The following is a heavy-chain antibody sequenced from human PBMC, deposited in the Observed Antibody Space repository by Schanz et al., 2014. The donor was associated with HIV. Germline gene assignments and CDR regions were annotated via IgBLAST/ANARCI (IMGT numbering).Heavy chain of an antibody. CDR2: ISGSGGST. CDR3: RVFMGAFDV. V-gene: IGHV3-23*01. D-gene: IGHD6-13*01. J-gene: IGHJ3*01. Sequence: EVQLLESGGGLVQPGGSLRLSCAASGFTFSSYAMSWVRQAPGKGLECVSVISGSGGSTYYADSVKGRFTTSRDSSKNTLYLQMNSLRVEDTAIYYCRVFMGAFDVWGQGTMVTVSS. CDR1: GFTFSSYA.